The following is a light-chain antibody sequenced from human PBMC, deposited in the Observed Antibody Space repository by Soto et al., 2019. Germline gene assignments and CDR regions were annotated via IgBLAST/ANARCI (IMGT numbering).Light chain of an antibody. CDR3: QQANNFPLT. V-gene: IGKV1-12*01. CDR1: QAITSW. CDR2: GAS. J-gene: IGKJ4*01. Sequence: DIQMTQSPSSVSASVGDKVIIPCRASQAITSWLAWYQQKPGKAPKLLIYGASTLQSGVPLRISGSGSGTDFTLTISTLQPEDVATYYCQQANNFPLTFGGGTKVDIK.